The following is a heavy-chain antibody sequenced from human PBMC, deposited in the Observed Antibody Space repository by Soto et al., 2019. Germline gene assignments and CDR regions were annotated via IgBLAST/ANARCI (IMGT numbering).Heavy chain of an antibody. D-gene: IGHD3-10*01. CDR2: INAGNGNT. CDR3: GADYGAVNPFYY. V-gene: IGHV1-3*01. J-gene: IGHJ4*02. Sequence: ASVKVSCKASGYTFTSYAMHWVRQAPGQRLEWMGWINAGNGNTKYSQKFQGRVTITRDTSTSTAYMELSSLRSEDTAVYYCGADYGAVNPFYYWGQGTLVTVS. CDR1: GYTFTSYA.